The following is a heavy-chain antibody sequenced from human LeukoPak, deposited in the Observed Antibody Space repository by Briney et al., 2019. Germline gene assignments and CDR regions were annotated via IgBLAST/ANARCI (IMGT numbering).Heavy chain of an antibody. D-gene: IGHD2-8*01. CDR1: GGSISSYY. CDR3: ARGMAPGYYYYYMDV. Sequence: SETLSLTCTVSGGSISSYYWSWLRQPPGKGLEWIGYIYTSGSTNYNPSLKSRVTISVDTSKNQFSLKLSSVTAADTAVYYCARGMAPGYYYYYMDVWGKGTTVTVSS. J-gene: IGHJ6*03. V-gene: IGHV4-4*09. CDR2: IYTSGST.